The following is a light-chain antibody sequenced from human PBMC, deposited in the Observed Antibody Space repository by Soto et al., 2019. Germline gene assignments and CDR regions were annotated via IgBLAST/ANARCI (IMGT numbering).Light chain of an antibody. CDR2: DAS. CDR3: QQSYSALWT. J-gene: IGKJ1*01. V-gene: IGKV1-39*01. Sequence: DIPMTQSPSSLSASVGDRVTITCRASQSISSYLNWYQQKPGKAPKLLIYDASSLQSGVPSRFSGSGSETDFTLTISSLQPEDFAAYYCQQSYSALWTFGQGTKVEIK. CDR1: QSISSY.